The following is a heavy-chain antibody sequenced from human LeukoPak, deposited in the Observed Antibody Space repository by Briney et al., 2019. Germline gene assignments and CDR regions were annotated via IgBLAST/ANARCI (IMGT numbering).Heavy chain of an antibody. CDR1: GYTFSSHY. Sequence: ASVKVSCKASGYTFSSHYMHWVRQAPGQGLGWMGWIYPNSGGTNYAQKFQDRVTMTRDTSISTAYMELRRLRYDDTAVYYCARVVGYGDYPFDNWGQGTLVTVSS. J-gene: IGHJ4*02. CDR3: ARVVGYGDYPFDN. CDR2: IYPNSGGT. V-gene: IGHV1-2*02. D-gene: IGHD4-17*01.